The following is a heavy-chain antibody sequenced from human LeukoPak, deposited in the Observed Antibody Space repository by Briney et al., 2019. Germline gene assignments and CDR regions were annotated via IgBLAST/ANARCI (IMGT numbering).Heavy chain of an antibody. CDR2: ISSSSSYI. D-gene: IGHD5-18*01. CDR3: ARAGSGTAMVYFDYYYGMDV. V-gene: IGHV3-21*01. CDR1: GFTFSSYS. Sequence: GGSLRLSCAASGFTFSSYSMNWVRQAPGKGLEWVSSISSSSSYIYYADSVKGRFTISRDNAKNSLYLQMNSLRAEDTAVYYCARAGSGTAMVYFDYYYGMDVWGQGTTVTVSS. J-gene: IGHJ6*02.